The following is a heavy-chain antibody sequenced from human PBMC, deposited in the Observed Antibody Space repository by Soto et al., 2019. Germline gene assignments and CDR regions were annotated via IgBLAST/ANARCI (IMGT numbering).Heavy chain of an antibody. CDR2: LSYGAKNK. CDR1: GFTFSASV. V-gene: IGHV3-30*03. J-gene: IGHJ4*02. CDR3: VREEFEDGRGHFTN. Sequence: QVLLVESGGGVVQPGGSLRLSCAASGFTFSASVMHWVRQAPGQGLEWMAILSYGAKNKYYADSVKGRFTNSRDISESTLYLQMDSLRTEDTAVYYCVREEFEDGRGHFTNWGQGTLVSVSS. D-gene: IGHD3-3*01.